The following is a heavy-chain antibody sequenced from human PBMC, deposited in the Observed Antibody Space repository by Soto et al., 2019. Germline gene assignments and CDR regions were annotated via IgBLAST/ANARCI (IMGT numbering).Heavy chain of an antibody. CDR2: IKSKTDGGTT. J-gene: IGHJ2*01. CDR3: TTGPIPLKSIVAPSYWYFDL. D-gene: IGHD5-12*01. Sequence: EVQLVESGGGLVKPGGSLRLSCAASGFTFSNAWMSWVRQAPGKGLEWVGRIKSKTDGGTTDYAAPVKGRFTISRDDSKNTLYLQMNSLKTEDTAVYYCTTGPIPLKSIVAPSYWYFDLWGRGTLVTVSS. V-gene: IGHV3-15*01. CDR1: GFTFSNAW.